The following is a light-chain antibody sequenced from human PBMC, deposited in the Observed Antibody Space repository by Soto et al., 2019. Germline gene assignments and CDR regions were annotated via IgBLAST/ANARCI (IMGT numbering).Light chain of an antibody. CDR3: QVWHSSSDHVV. Sequence: SYELTQPPSVSVAPGQTARITCGGANIGTKTVHWYHQKPGQAPVLVVYDDSDRPSGIPERFSGSNSGNTATLTISRVEAGDEADYYCQVWHSSSDHVVFGGGTKLTVL. J-gene: IGLJ3*02. CDR1: NIGTKT. V-gene: IGLV3-21*02. CDR2: DDS.